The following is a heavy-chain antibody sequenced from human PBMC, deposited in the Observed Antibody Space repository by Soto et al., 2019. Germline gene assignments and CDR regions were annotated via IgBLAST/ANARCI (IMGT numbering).Heavy chain of an antibody. Sequence: PSETLSLTCTVSGGSISSSSYYWGWIRQPPGKGLEWIGSIYYSGSTYYNPSLKSRVTISVDTSKNQLSRKLSSVTAADTAVYYCASPAPYYSSTSCYGEATYYYYYGMAVRGQGTTVTVSS. CDR2: IYYSGST. CDR1: GGSISSSSYY. V-gene: IGHV4-39*01. CDR3: ASPAPYYSSTSCYGEATYYYYYGMAV. D-gene: IGHD2-2*01. J-gene: IGHJ6*02.